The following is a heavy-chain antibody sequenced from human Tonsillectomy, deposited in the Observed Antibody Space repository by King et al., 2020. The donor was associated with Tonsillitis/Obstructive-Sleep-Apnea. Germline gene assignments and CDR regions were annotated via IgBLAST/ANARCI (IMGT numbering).Heavy chain of an antibody. Sequence: VQLQQSGPGLVKPSQTLSLTCAISGDSVSSNSAAWNWLRPSPSRGLEWLGRTYYRSKWYNDYAVAVKSRITIHPDTSKNQFSQQLNSVTPEDTAVYYCARAIYQGSGGYYWFDPWGQGTLVTVSS. D-gene: IGHD1-26*01. V-gene: IGHV6-1*01. CDR1: GDSVSSNSAA. CDR3: ARAIYQGSGGYYWFDP. J-gene: IGHJ5*02. CDR2: TYYRSKWYN.